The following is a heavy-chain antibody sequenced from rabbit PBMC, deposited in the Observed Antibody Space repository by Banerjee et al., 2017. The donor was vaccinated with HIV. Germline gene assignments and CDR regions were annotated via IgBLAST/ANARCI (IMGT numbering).Heavy chain of an antibody. CDR2: IDTGSGSA. V-gene: IGHV1S40*01. J-gene: IGHJ4*01. CDR1: GFSLSSYV. Sequence: QSVEESGGDLVKPGGTLTLTCTVSGFSLSSYVMSWVRQAPGKGLEWIGCIDTGSGSADYASWAKGRFTISKTSSTTVTLQMTSLTAADTATYFCVRDLAGVIGWNFNLWGPGT. CDR3: VRDLAGVIGWNFNL. D-gene: IGHD4-1*01.